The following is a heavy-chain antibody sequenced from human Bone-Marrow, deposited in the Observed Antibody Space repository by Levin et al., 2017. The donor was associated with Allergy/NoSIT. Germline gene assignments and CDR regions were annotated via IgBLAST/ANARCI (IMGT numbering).Heavy chain of an antibody. CDR2: ISYDGSNK. D-gene: IGHD6-13*01. CDR1: GFTFSSYG. V-gene: IGHV3-30*18. CDR3: ANQETSSSWFLDY. Sequence: LSLTCAASGFTFSSYGMHWVRQAPGKGLEWVAVISYDGSNKYYADSVKGRFTISRDNSKNTLYLQMNSLRAEDTAVYYCANQETSSSWFLDYWGQGTLVTVSS. J-gene: IGHJ4*02.